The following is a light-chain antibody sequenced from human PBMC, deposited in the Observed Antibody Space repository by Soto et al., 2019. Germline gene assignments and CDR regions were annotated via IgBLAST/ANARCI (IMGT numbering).Light chain of an antibody. J-gene: IGLJ1*01. CDR1: NIGNKR. V-gene: IGLV3-21*04. CDR3: QVWDIMTDNYV. CDR2: YDS. Sequence: SYELTQPPSVSVAPEKTATITCGGNNIGNKRVHWYRQKPGQAPALVISYDSDRPSGIPERFSGSNSGNTATLTISRVEAGDEADYYCQVWDIMTDNYVFGGGTKLTVL.